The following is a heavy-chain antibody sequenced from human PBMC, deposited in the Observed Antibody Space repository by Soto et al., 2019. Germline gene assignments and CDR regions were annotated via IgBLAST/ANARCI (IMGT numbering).Heavy chain of an antibody. D-gene: IGHD3-16*01. Sequence: AGGSLRLSCAASGFTFSSYAMSWVRQAPGKGLEWVSSISSSSSYIYYADSVKGRFTISRDNAKNSLYLQMNSLRAEDTAVYYCARSLGPPHPYYYYYMDVWGKGTTVTVSS. V-gene: IGHV3-21*01. CDR3: ARSLGPPHPYYYYYMDV. CDR1: GFTFSSYA. J-gene: IGHJ6*03. CDR2: ISSSSSYI.